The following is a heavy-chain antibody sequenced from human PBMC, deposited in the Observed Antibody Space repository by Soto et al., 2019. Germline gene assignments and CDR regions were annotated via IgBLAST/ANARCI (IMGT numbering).Heavy chain of an antibody. CDR2: IYYSGST. CDR1: GGSISSSSYY. Sequence: QLQLQESGPGLVKPSETLSLTCTVSGGSISSSSYYWGWIRQPPGKGLEWIGSIYYSGSTYYNPSLKSRVTISVDTSKNQFSLKLSSVTAADTAVYYCARRKNSSSWIYFDYWGQGTLVTVSS. V-gene: IGHV4-39*01. J-gene: IGHJ4*02. CDR3: ARRKNSSSWIYFDY. D-gene: IGHD6-13*01.